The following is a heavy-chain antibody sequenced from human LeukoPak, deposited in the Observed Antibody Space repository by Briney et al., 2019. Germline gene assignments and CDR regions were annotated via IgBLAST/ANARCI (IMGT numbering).Heavy chain of an antibody. CDR1: GFTFSNYW. CDR3: ARSPGGPDY. V-gene: IGHV3-7*02. Sequence: GGSLRLSCAASGFTFSNYWMTWVRQAPGKGLEWVANIKQDGVDKYYVDSVKGRFTISRDNAKNSLYLEMNSLRVEDTAVYYCARSPGGPDYWGQGTLVTVSS. J-gene: IGHJ4*02. CDR2: IKQDGVDK. D-gene: IGHD3-16*01.